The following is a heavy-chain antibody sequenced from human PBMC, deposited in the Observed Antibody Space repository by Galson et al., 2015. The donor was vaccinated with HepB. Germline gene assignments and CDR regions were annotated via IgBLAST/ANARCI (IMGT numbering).Heavy chain of an antibody. V-gene: IGHV4-59*08. Sequence: SETLSLTCTVSGGSISSYYWSWIRQPPGKGLEWIGYIYYSVSTNYNPSLKSRVTISVDTSKNQFSLKLSSVTAADTAVYYCARVGGMDAFDIWGQGTMVTVSS. J-gene: IGHJ3*02. CDR1: GGSISSYY. CDR2: IYYSVST. CDR3: ARVGGMDAFDI. D-gene: IGHD6-13*01.